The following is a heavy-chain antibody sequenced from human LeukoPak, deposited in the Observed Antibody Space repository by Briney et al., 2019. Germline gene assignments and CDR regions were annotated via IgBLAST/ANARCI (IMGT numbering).Heavy chain of an antibody. D-gene: IGHD1-26*01. CDR1: AYTFTNYY. CDR3: ARDGGTTTGTPYYYGLDV. Sequence: ASVKVSCKSSAYTFTNYYIHWVRQAPGQGLEWMGIINPSGGSTSFAQKFQGRVTMTRDTSTSTVYMELSSLRSDDTAVYYCARDGGTTTGTPYYYGLDVWGQGTTVTVSS. J-gene: IGHJ6*02. V-gene: IGHV1-46*01. CDR2: INPSGGST.